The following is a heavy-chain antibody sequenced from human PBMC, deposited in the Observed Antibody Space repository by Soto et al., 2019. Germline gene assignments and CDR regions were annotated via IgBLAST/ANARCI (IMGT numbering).Heavy chain of an antibody. CDR2: ISSSGSTI. CDR1: GFTFSDYY. CDR3: ARQVPYYYYYDMDV. J-gene: IGHJ6*02. V-gene: IGHV3-11*01. D-gene: IGHD1-1*01. Sequence: QVQLVESGGGLVKPGGSLRLSCAASGFTFSDYYMSWIRQAPGKGPEWVSYISSSGSTIYYADSVKGRVTISRDNAKNSLYLQMNSLRAEDTAVYYCARQVPYYYYYDMDVWGQGSTVTVSS.